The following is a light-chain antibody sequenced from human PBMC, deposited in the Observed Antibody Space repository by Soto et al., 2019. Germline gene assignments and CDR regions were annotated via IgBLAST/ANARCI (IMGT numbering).Light chain of an antibody. V-gene: IGKV1-27*01. CDR1: QGISSC. Sequence: DIQLTQSPSSLSASVGDRVTFTCRLSQGISSCLNWYRRKPGKAPKFLIYSASNLQSGAPSRFSGSGSGIDFTLTISSLQPEDVAPYYGQRTYNAPPFGQGTKLEIK. CDR3: QRTYNAPP. CDR2: SAS. J-gene: IGKJ2*01.